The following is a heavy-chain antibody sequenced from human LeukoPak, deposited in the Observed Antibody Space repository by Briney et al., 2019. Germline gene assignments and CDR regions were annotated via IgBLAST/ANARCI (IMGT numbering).Heavy chain of an antibody. D-gene: IGHD6-6*01. J-gene: IGHJ4*02. V-gene: IGHV4-59*08. Sequence: SETLSLTCAVSGGSMSHYYWSWIRQPPGKGLEWIGYVYYTGSTNYNPSLKSRVTVFEDKSKNQFSLRLYSVTVADTAVYYCARHFAYSSSSYFDYWGQGSLVTVSS. CDR1: GGSMSHYY. CDR3: ARHFAYSSSSYFDY. CDR2: VYYTGST.